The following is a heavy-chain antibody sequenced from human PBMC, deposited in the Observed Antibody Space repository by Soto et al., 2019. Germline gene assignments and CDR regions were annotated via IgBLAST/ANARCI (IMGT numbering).Heavy chain of an antibody. Sequence: GGSLRLSCAASGFTFSSYAMHWVRQAPGKGLEWVAVISYDGSNKYYADSVKGRFTISRDNSRNTLCLQMNSLRAEDTAIYYCAKFFVETGGSSGWPWSFHFWGQGTLVTVSS. D-gene: IGHD6-25*01. CDR2: ISYDGSNK. CDR1: GFTFSSYA. V-gene: IGHV3-30-3*02. CDR3: AKFFVETGGSSGWPWSFHF. J-gene: IGHJ4*02.